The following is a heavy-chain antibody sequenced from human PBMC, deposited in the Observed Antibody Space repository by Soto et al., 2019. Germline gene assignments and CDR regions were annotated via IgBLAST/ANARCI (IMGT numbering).Heavy chain of an antibody. J-gene: IGHJ4*02. D-gene: IGHD5-18*01. CDR2: IIPIFGTA. CDR1: GGTFSSYA. V-gene: IGHV1-69*13. CDR3: ARDGGSGIQLWSGNFDY. Sequence: GASVKVSCKASGGTFSSYAISWVRQAPGQGLEWMGGIIPIFGTANYAQKFQGRVTITADESTSTAYMELSSLRSEDTAVYYCARDGGSGIQLWSGNFDYWGQGTLVTVSS.